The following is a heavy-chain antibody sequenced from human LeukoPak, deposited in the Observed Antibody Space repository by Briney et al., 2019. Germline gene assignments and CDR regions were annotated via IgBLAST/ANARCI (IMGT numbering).Heavy chain of an antibody. CDR3: AAYCGGDCPVDY. D-gene: IGHD2-21*02. CDR1: GFTFRSSA. Sequence: SVKVSCKASGFTFRSSAMQWVRQARGQRLEWIGWIVVGSGNTNYAQKFQERVTITRDMSTSTAYMELSSLRSEDTAVYYCAAYCGGDCPVDYWGQGTLVTVSS. J-gene: IGHJ4*02. CDR2: IVVGSGNT. V-gene: IGHV1-58*02.